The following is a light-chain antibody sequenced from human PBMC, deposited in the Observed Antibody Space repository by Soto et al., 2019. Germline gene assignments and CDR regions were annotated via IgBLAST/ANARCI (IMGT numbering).Light chain of an antibody. CDR3: QQYGSSPWT. V-gene: IGKV3-20*01. CDR1: QSVSSSF. J-gene: IGKJ1*01. CDR2: GTS. Sequence: EIVLTQSPGTLSSSPGERATLSCRASQSVSSSFVAWFQQKAGQAPRLLIYGTSSRATGIPDRFSGSGSGTDFTLTINRLEPEDFAMYFCQQYGSSPWTFGQGTKVDFK.